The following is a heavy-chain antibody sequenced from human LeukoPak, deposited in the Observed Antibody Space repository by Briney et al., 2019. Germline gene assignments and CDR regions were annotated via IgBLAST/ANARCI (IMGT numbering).Heavy chain of an antibody. D-gene: IGHD2-15*01. J-gene: IGHJ6*03. Sequence: SQTLSLTCTVSGGSLSPYYWSWIRQSPGKGLEWIGYISYSGSTNSHPSLKSRVTISLDTSKKQFSLKLNSVTAADTAVYYCARQWRFYYYMDVWGKGTTVTVSS. CDR2: ISYSGST. CDR1: GGSLSPYY. CDR3: ARQWRFYYYMDV. V-gene: IGHV4-59*01.